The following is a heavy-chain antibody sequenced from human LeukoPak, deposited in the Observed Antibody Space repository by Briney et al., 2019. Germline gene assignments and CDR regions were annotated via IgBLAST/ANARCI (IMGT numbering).Heavy chain of an antibody. Sequence: PSETLSLTCAVYGGSFSGYYWSWIRQPPGKGLEWIGEINHSGSTNYNPSLKSRVTISVDTSKNQFSLKLSSVTAADTAVYYCARKVVFVGPAGFDYWGQGTLVTVSS. V-gene: IGHV4-34*01. CDR3: ARKVVFVGPAGFDY. J-gene: IGHJ4*02. D-gene: IGHD2-2*01. CDR1: GGSFSGYY. CDR2: INHSGST.